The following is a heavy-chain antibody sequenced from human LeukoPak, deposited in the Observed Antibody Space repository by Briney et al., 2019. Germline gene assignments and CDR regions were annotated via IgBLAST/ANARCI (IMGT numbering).Heavy chain of an antibody. CDR2: IYSSGST. V-gene: IGHV4-59*12. Sequence: SETLSLTCNVSGGSMSVYYWNWIRQPPGKGLEWIGYIYSSGSTNYNPSLKSRVTISVDTSKNQFSMKLSSVTAADTAVYYCARLLRGGRDTAMVTMIVVRAKPGAFDSWGQGTMVTVSS. J-gene: IGHJ3*02. CDR3: ARLLRGGRDTAMVTMIVVRAKPGAFDS. D-gene: IGHD5-18*01. CDR1: GGSMSVYY.